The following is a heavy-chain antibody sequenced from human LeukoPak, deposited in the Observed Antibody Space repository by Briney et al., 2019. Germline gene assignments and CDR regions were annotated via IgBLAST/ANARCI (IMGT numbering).Heavy chain of an antibody. J-gene: IGHJ3*02. D-gene: IGHD3/OR15-3a*01. Sequence: GGSLGLSCAPSGFTFSSYDMHWARKATGKGLEWVSAIGTAGDTYYPGSVKGRFTISRENAKNSLYLQMNSLRAGDTAVYYCARTRWTDDAFDIWGQGTMVTVSS. CDR3: ARTRWTDDAFDI. V-gene: IGHV3-13*01. CDR1: GFTFSSYD. CDR2: IGTAGDT.